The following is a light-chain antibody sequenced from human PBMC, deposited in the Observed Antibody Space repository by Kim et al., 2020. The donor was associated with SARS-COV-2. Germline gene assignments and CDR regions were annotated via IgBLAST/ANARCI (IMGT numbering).Light chain of an antibody. J-gene: IGKJ2*01. Sequence: IVLTQSPGTLSLSPGERATLSCRASQTISSSYLAWYQQKPGRAPRLLISGASTRATGIPDRFSGSGSGTDFTLTISSLEPEDFAVYYCQQYGSSPKYAFGQGTKVDIK. V-gene: IGKV3-20*01. CDR2: GAS. CDR1: QTISSSY. CDR3: QQYGSSPKYA.